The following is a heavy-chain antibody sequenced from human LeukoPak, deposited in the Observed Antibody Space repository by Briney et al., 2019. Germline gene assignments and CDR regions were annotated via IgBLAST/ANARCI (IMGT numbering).Heavy chain of an antibody. V-gene: IGHV3-7*03. CDR2: IKQDGSEK. D-gene: IGHD3-3*01. Sequence: QAGGSLRLSCAASGFTFRGYGMHWVRQAPGKGLEWVANIKQDGSEKYYVDSVKGRFTISRDNAKNSLYLQMNSLRAEDTAVYYCATGSLGDLEWLLGYYCYYMDVWGKGTTVTVSS. CDR1: GFTFRGYG. CDR3: ATGSLGDLEWLLGYYCYYMDV. J-gene: IGHJ6*03.